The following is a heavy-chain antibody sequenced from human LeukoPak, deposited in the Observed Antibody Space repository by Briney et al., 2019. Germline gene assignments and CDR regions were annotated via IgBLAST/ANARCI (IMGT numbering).Heavy chain of an antibody. Sequence: SETLSLTGTVSGGSIRSDYWSWIRQPPGKGLEWIGYIYYSGTTNSGSTNYNPSLKSRVTISVDTSKSQFSLRVNSVTAADTAVYYCARGRTYATRFGYWGRGTLVTVSS. V-gene: IGHV4-59*01. D-gene: IGHD2-2*01. J-gene: IGHJ4*02. CDR3: ARGRTYATRFGY. CDR1: GGSIRSDY. CDR2: IYYSGTTNSGST.